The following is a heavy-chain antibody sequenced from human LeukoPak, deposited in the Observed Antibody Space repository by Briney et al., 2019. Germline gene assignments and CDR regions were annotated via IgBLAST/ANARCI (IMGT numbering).Heavy chain of an antibody. CDR1: GFTFSSYW. J-gene: IGHJ3*01. CDR2: IRQDEREK. Sequence: GGSLRLSCTVSGFTFSSYWMTWVRHPPGKGLNGVANIRQDEREKYYADSVKGRFTISRDNAKNALYLHMNSLRAEDTAVYYCARDSGSAYYYNSGTYYYDSFDFWGQGTTVTVSS. D-gene: IGHD3-10*01. CDR3: ARDSGSAYYYNSGTYYYDSFDF. V-gene: IGHV3-7*01.